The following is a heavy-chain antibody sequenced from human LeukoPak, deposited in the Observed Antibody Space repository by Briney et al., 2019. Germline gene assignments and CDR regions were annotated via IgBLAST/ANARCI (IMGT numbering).Heavy chain of an antibody. Sequence: GGSLRLSCAASGFTFSSYAMTWVRQAPGKGLEWVSAISGSGDITNYANSVKGRFTISRDNSKNTVFLQMNSLRAEDTAVYYCAKGAYCGGDCYPYFDYWGQGTLVTVSS. J-gene: IGHJ4*02. V-gene: IGHV3-23*01. CDR1: GFTFSSYA. CDR2: ISGSGDIT. D-gene: IGHD2-21*02. CDR3: AKGAYCGGDCYPYFDY.